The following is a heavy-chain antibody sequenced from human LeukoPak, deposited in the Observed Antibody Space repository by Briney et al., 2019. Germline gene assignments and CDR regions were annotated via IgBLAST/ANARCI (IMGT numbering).Heavy chain of an antibody. CDR1: GGSISSYY. CDR2: TYYSGST. J-gene: IGHJ3*02. V-gene: IGHV4-59*01. CDR3: ARTLEYQLLFGSFDI. Sequence: SETLSLTCTVSGGSISSYYWSWIRQPPGKGLEWIGYTYYSGSTNYNPSLKSRVTISVDTSKNQFSLKLSSVTAADTAVYYCARTLEYQLLFGSFDIWGQGTMVTVSS. D-gene: IGHD2-2*01.